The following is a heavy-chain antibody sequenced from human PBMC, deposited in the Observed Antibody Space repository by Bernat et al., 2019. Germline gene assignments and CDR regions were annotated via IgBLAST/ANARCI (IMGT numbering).Heavy chain of an antibody. J-gene: IGHJ4*02. D-gene: IGHD3-10*01. CDR2: IYYSGST. Sequence: QLQLQESGPGLVKPSETLSLTCTVSGGSISSSSYYWGWIRQPPGKGLEWIGSIYYSGSTYYNPSLKSRVTISVDTSKNQFSLKLSSVTDADRSVYYCARLLPLYYYGSRFFDYWGQGTLVTVSS. CDR3: ARLLPLYYYGSRFFDY. CDR1: GGSISSSSYY. V-gene: IGHV4-39*01.